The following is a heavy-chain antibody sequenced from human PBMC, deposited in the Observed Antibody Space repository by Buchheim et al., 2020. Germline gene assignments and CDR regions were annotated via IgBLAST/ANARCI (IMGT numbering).Heavy chain of an antibody. V-gene: IGHV3-30*18. D-gene: IGHD2-15*01. CDR1: GFTFSSYG. CDR3: AKGEYCSGSSCSPPHFDY. J-gene: IGHJ4*02. Sequence: QVQLVESGGGVVQPGRSLRLSCAASGFTFSSYGMHWVRQAPGKGLEWVAVISYDGSNKYYADSVKGRFTVSRDNSKNTLYLQMNSLRAEDTAVYYCAKGEYCSGSSCSPPHFDYWGQGAL. CDR2: ISYDGSNK.